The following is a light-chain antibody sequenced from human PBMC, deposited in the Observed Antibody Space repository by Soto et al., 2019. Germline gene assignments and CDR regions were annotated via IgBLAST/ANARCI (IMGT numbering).Light chain of an antibody. J-gene: IGLJ1*01. Sequence: QSVLTQPASVSGSPGQSITISCTGTSSDVGGHDYVSWYQQHPGKAPKLIIYEVRNRPSGVSNRLSGSKSGNTASLTISGLQAEDEADYYCSSYTSSNTFVFGTGTKVTVL. CDR1: SSDVGGHDY. V-gene: IGLV2-14*01. CDR2: EVR. CDR3: SSYTSSNTFV.